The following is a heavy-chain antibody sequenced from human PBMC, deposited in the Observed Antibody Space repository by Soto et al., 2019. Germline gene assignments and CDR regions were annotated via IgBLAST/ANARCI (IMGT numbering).Heavy chain of an antibody. D-gene: IGHD2-15*01. CDR2: IQSGGST. Sequence: EVQLVESGGGLVQPGGSLRLSCAASGFSVSSKYMSWVRQAPGKGLEWVSLIQSGGSTYYAGSEKGRFTISRDNSENTLLLQMNSLSVEVRAVDYCTRDDVHWNGGRCYGVPMDVWGKGTTVTVSA. CDR3: TRDDVHWNGGRCYGVPMDV. CDR1: GFSVSSKY. J-gene: IGHJ6*04. V-gene: IGHV3-66*01.